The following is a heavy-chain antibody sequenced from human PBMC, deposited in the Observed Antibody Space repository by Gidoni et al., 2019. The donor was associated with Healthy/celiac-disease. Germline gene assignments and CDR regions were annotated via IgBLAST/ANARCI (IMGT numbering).Heavy chain of an antibody. Sequence: QVQLQESGPGLVKPSQTLSLTCTVSGGSISSGSYYWSWIRQPAGKGLEWIGRIYTSGSTNYNPSLKSRVTMSVDTSKNQFSLKLSSVTAADTAVYYCAREMGTRAMGWKPDYWGQGTLVTVSS. D-gene: IGHD1-1*01. CDR1: GGSISSGSYY. CDR3: AREMGTRAMGWKPDY. J-gene: IGHJ4*02. CDR2: IYTSGST. V-gene: IGHV4-61*02.